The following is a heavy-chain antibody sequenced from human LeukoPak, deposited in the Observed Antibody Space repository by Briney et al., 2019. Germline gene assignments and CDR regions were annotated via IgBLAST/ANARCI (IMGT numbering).Heavy chain of an antibody. CDR1: GYTFNIYG. V-gene: IGHV1-18*01. CDR3: ARDHRRCSGGSCALGSY. CDR2: ISPYNGNT. J-gene: IGHJ4*02. Sequence: ASVKVSCKASGYTFNIYGINWVRQAPGQGLQWMGWISPYNGNTKYAQNLQGRVTMTTDTSTSTAYMELRSLRSDDTAVYYCARDHRRCSGGSCALGSYWGQGTLVTVSS. D-gene: IGHD2-15*01.